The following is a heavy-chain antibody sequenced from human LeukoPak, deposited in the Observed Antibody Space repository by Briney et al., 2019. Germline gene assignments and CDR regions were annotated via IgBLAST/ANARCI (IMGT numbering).Heavy chain of an antibody. CDR2: IWYDGSNK. Sequence: GGPLRLSCAASGFTFSSYGMHWVRQAPGKGLEWVAVIWYDGSNKYYAVSVKGRFTISRDNSKNTLYLQMNSLRAEDTAVYYCAKDRGSSCTAVNYWGQGTLVTVSS. D-gene: IGHD2-2*01. CDR1: GFTFSSYG. V-gene: IGHV3-33*06. CDR3: AKDRGSSCTAVNY. J-gene: IGHJ4*02.